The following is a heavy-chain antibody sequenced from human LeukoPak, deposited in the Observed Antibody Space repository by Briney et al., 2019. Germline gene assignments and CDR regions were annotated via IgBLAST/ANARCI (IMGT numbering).Heavy chain of an antibody. J-gene: IGHJ1*01. V-gene: IGHV1-18*01. Sequence: GASVKVSCKASGYTFTSYGISWVRQAPGQGLEWMGWISAYNGNTNYAQKLQGRVTMTTDTSTSTAYMEPRSLRSDDTAVYYCARGQYCSSTSCYLLNAEYFQHWGQGTLVTVSS. CDR1: GYTFTSYG. CDR3: ARGQYCSSTSCYLLNAEYFQH. CDR2: ISAYNGNT. D-gene: IGHD2-2*01.